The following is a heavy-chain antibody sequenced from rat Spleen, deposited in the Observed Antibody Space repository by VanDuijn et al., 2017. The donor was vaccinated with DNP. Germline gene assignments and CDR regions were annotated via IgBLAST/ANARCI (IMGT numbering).Heavy chain of an antibody. CDR1: GFTFSNYY. V-gene: IGHV5-25*01. J-gene: IGHJ4*01. D-gene: IGHD1-4*01. CDR2: ISTGGGNT. Sequence: EVQLVESGGGLVQPGRSMKLSCAASGFTFSNYYVAWVRQAPTKGLEWVASISTGGGNTYYRDSVKGRFTISRDNAKSTLYLQMDSLRSEDTATYYCARHVPGYNVMDAWGQGVSVTVSS. CDR3: ARHVPGYNVMDA.